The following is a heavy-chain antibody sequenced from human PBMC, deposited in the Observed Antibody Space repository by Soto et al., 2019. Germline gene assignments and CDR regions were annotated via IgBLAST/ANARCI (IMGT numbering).Heavy chain of an antibody. CDR1: XXTFSMYV. D-gene: IGHD1-26*01. J-gene: IGHJ4*02. CDR2: MAYDGNRE. V-gene: IGHV3-30-3*01. Sequence: QVQLVESGGGVVQPGRSLRLSXAXXXXTFSMYVMHXVRQAPGKGLEWVAVMAYDGNREYYGDSVKGRFFVSRDNSKNTLYLQMNSLRPEDTAVYYCARVGGSFYGSWDSWGQGALVTVSS. CDR3: ARVGGSFYGSWDS.